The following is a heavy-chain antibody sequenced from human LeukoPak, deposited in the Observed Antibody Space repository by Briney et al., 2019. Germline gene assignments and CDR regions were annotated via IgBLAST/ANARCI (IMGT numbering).Heavy chain of an antibody. Sequence: PGGSLRLSCSASGFSFSTYAMTWVRQAPGKGLEWVSVISGSGGTTAYADSVKGRFTISRDNSRNTLYLQMNSLRVEDTAVYYCAKDARRSSGWYFFDHWGQGTLVTVSS. D-gene: IGHD6-19*01. CDR1: GFSFSTYA. J-gene: IGHJ4*02. CDR3: AKDARRSSGWYFFDH. V-gene: IGHV3-23*01. CDR2: ISGSGGTT.